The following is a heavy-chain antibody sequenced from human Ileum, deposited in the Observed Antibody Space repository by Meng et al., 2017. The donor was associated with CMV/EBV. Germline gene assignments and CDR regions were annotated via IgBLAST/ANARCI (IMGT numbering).Heavy chain of an antibody. V-gene: IGHV3-23*01. CDR1: GFTFSSYA. D-gene: IGHD5-18*01. CDR2: FGSSGNT. J-gene: IGHJ4*02. Sequence: GESLKISCAASGFTFSSYAMSWVRQAPGKGLEWVSTFGSSGNTYYADSVKGRFTISRDNSKNTLFLQMNSLRAEDTAVFYCAKRDTTIYFDSWGQGILVTVSS. CDR3: AKRDTTIYFDS.